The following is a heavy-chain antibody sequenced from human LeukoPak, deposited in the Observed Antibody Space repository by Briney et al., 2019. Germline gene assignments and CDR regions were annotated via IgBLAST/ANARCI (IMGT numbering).Heavy chain of an antibody. CDR1: GFTFTSSA. CDR3: AAGDSFFADFDY. V-gene: IGHV1-58*01. J-gene: IGHJ4*02. Sequence: SVKVSCTASGFTFTSSAVQWVRQARGQRLEWIGWIVVGSGNTNYAQEFQERVTITRDMSTSTAYMELSSLRSEDTAVYYCAAGDSFFADFDYWGQGTLVTVSS. D-gene: IGHD3-10*01. CDR2: IVVGSGNT.